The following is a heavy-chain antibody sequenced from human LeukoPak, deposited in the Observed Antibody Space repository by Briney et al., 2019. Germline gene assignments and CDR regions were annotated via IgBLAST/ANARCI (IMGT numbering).Heavy chain of an antibody. J-gene: IGHJ4*02. V-gene: IGHV4-59*01. CDR2: IYSDGST. CDR3: ARLLSSGRSDY. D-gene: IGHD3-22*01. Sequence: SETLSLTCTVSGGSINTYYWSCIRQPPGKGLEWLGYIYSDGSTNYNPSLKSRLTISVDTSKNQFSLKLSSVIAADTAVYYCARLLSSGRSDYWGQGTLVTVSS. CDR1: GGSINTYY.